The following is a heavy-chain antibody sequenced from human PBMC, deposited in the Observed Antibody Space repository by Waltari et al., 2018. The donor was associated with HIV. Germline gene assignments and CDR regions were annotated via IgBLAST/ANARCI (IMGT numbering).Heavy chain of an antibody. J-gene: IGHJ4*02. V-gene: IGHV3-49*04. D-gene: IGHD3-9*01. Sequence: EVQLVESGGGLVKPGRSLRLSGKGVGSTKPFGSSALTWVRQAPGKGLEWVGFVRSRALGGTTEYAASAQDRFTISRDDSETVAYLHMNNLKTEDTALYYWTTNDTWFDNWGQGTLVTVSS. CDR2: VRSRALGGTT. CDR1: GSTKPFGSSA. CDR3: TTNDTWFDN.